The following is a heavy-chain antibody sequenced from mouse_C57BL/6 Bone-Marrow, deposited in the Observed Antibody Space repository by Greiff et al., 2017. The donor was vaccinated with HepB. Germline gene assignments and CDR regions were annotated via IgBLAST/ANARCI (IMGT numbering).Heavy chain of an antibody. CDR3: ARDNNYYFDY. Sequence: EVHLVESGPGMVKPSQSLSLTCTVTGYSITSGYDWHWIRHFPGNKLEWMGYISYSGSTNYNPSLKSRISITHDTSKNHFFLKLNSVTTEDTATYYCARDNNYYFDYWGQGTTLTVSS. CDR1: GYSITSGYD. D-gene: IGHD1-3*01. J-gene: IGHJ2*01. CDR2: ISYSGST. V-gene: IGHV3-1*01.